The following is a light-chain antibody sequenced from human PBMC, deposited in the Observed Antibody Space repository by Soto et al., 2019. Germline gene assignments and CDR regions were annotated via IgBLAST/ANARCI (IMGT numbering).Light chain of an antibody. CDR1: QSLLHSNGYNY. Sequence: DIVMTQSPLSLPVTPGEPASISCRSSQSLLHSNGYNYLDWYLQKPGQSPQLLIYLGSNRASGVPDRFSGSGSCTDFTLKISRVEAEDVGVYYCMQALQTWMFGQRPNV. J-gene: IGKJ1*01. CDR3: MQALQTWM. CDR2: LGS. V-gene: IGKV2-28*01.